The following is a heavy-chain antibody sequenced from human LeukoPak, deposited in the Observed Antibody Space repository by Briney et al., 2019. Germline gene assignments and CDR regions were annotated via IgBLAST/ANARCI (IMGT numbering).Heavy chain of an antibody. CDR3: ARDLWGPDVFDI. D-gene: IGHD7-27*01. CDR2: ITSTGSTV. V-gene: IGHV3-48*03. J-gene: IGHJ3*02. Sequence: PGGSLRLSCAGSGFTFSSYDMNWVRQAPGQGLEWVSYITSTGSTVYYADSVRGRFIISRDYAKQSLFLQMNSLRAEDTAVYYCARDLWGPDVFDIWGQGTMVTVSS. CDR1: GFTFSSYD.